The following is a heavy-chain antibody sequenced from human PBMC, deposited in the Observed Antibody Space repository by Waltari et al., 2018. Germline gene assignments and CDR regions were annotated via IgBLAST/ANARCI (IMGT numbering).Heavy chain of an antibody. V-gene: IGHV3-33*01. CDR3: ASMATTSDFDY. CDR2: IWHDGTYK. CDR1: GFTFSNHG. D-gene: IGHD4-17*01. J-gene: IGHJ4*02. Sequence: QVQLVESGGGVVQPGRSLRLSCVASGFTFSNHGMLWVRQAPGKGLEWVSLIWHDGTYKYYADSVKGRFSISRDNSKNTVYLQMNGLRAEDTAVYLCASMATTSDFDYWGQGTLVTVSS.